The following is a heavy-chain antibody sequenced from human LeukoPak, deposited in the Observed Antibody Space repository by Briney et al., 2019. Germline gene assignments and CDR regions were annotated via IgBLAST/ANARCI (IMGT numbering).Heavy chain of an antibody. CDR3: ASSGSYLYFQH. CDR2: ISSSSSTI. D-gene: IGHD1-26*01. J-gene: IGHJ1*01. Sequence: GGSLRLSCAASGFTFSSYSMNWVRQAPGKGLEWVSSISSSSSTIYYADSVKGRFTISRDNAKNSLYLQMNSLRAENTAVYYCASSGSYLYFQHWGQGTLVTVSS. V-gene: IGHV3-48*01. CDR1: GFTFSSYS.